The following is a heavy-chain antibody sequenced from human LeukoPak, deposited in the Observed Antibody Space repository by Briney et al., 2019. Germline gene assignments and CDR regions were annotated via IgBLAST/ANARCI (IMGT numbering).Heavy chain of an antibody. D-gene: IGHD3-10*01. J-gene: IGHJ4*02. V-gene: IGHV3-53*01. Sequence: GGSLRLSCAVSGFTVSGNYMSWVRQAPGKGLEWVSLIYSGGTTYYADSVKGRFTISRDNSKNTLYLQMNSLRAEDTAVYYCARDPRGYYGSGSYYNGLDYWGQGTLVTVSS. CDR1: GFTVSGNY. CDR2: IYSGGTT. CDR3: ARDPRGYYGSGSYYNGLDY.